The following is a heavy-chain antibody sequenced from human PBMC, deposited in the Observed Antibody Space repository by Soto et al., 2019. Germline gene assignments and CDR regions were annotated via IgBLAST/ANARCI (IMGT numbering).Heavy chain of an antibody. V-gene: IGHV4-31*03. J-gene: IGHJ5*02. CDR3: AGLPLRNYGARWFDP. D-gene: IGHD4-17*01. CDR1: GASISSGGYY. CDR2: IYYSGST. Sequence: SETLSLTCTVSGASISSGGYYWSWIRQHPGKGLEWIGYIYYSGSTYYNPSLKSRVTMSLDTSDNQFSLKLSSVTAADTAVFFCAGLPLRNYGARWFDPGGKGTLVTVSS.